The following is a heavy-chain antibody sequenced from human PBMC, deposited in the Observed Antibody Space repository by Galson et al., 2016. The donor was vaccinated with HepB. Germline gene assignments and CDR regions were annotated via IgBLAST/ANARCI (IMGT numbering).Heavy chain of an antibody. V-gene: IGHV6-1*01. CDR2: TYYRSQWYD. J-gene: IGHJ6*03. CDR3: AREPPVVPPTYYYYMDV. Sequence: CAISGDSVSSNSAAWNWIRQSPSRGLEWLGRTYYRSQWYDDYSQSVKSRIIISPDTSKNQFSLHLNSVTPEDTAVYYCAREPPVVPPTYYYYMDVWGEGTTVTVSS. D-gene: IGHD2-2*01. CDR1: GDSVSSNSAA.